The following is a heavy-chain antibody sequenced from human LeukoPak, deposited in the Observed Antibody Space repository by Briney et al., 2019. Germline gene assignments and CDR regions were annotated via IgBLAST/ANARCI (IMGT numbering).Heavy chain of an antibody. CDR3: AKDGIGYCTTSTCPPLDS. J-gene: IGHJ4*02. V-gene: IGHV3-30*18. D-gene: IGHD2-8*01. CDR2: IPYHGTDI. CDR1: GFTFSNYG. Sequence: PGGSLRLSCAASGFTFSNYGMHWVRQAPGKGLEWVAVIPYHGTDINYADSVKGRFTISRDNSKDILYLQMDSLRGDDTAVYYCAKDGIGYCTTSTCPPLDSWGQGTLVAVSS.